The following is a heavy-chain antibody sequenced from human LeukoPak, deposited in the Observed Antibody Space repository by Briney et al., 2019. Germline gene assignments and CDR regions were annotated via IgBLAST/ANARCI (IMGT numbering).Heavy chain of an antibody. CDR2: INHSGST. CDR3: ARGRGSSGWPFDY. D-gene: IGHD6-19*01. J-gene: IGHJ4*02. CDR1: GGSFSGYY. V-gene: IGHV4-34*01. Sequence: SETLSLTCAVYGGSFSGYYWSWIRQPPGKGLEWIGEINHSGSTNYNPSLKSRVTISVDTSKNQFSLKLSSVTGADTAVYYRARGRGSSGWPFDYWGQGTLVTVSS.